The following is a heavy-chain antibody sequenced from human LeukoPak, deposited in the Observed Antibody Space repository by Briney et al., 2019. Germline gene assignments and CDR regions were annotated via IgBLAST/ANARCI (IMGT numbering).Heavy chain of an antibody. CDR1: GVSFSSYY. Sequence: PSETLSLTCAVYGVSFSSYYMSWIRQPPGKGLEWIGAINHSGSTNYNPSLKSRVTISVDTSKNQFSLKLSSVTAADTAVYYCARHRFYYYGSGSYSTIDYWGQGTLVTVSS. J-gene: IGHJ4*02. V-gene: IGHV4-34*01. CDR2: INHSGST. D-gene: IGHD3-10*01. CDR3: ARHRFYYYGSGSYSTIDY.